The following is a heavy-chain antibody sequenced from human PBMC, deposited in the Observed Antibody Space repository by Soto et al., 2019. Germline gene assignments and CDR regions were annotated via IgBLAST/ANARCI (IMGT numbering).Heavy chain of an antibody. D-gene: IGHD2-15*01. CDR1: GYTFTSYD. Sequence: QVQLVQSGAEMKKPGASVKVSCKASGYTFTSYDISWVRQAPGQGLEWMGWISAYNGNTYYAQNLQARVTMTTDTSTSTAYMELRSLRSDDTAVYSCGGVWDCSGGSCYSVFDYWGKGTLVTVSS. V-gene: IGHV1-18*01. CDR3: GGVWDCSGGSCYSVFDY. CDR2: ISAYNGNT. J-gene: IGHJ4*02.